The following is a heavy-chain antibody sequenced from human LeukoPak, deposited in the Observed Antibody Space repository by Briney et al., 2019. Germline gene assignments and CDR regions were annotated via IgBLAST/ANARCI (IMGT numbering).Heavy chain of an antibody. D-gene: IGHD1-26*01. CDR3: AKDLKTSGSYFLRDYYGMDV. J-gene: IGHJ6*02. Sequence: GRSLRLSCAASGFTFSSYGMHWVRQAPGKGLEWVAVISYDGSNKYYADSVKGRFTISRDNSKNTLYLQMNSLRAEDTAVYYCAKDLKTSGSYFLRDYYGMDVWGQGTTVTVSS. CDR2: ISYDGSNK. CDR1: GFTFSSYG. V-gene: IGHV3-30*18.